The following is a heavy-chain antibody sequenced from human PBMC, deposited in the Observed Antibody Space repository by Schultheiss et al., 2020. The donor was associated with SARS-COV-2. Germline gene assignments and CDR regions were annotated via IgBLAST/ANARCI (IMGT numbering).Heavy chain of an antibody. V-gene: IGHV1-46*04. D-gene: IGHD3-22*01. CDR2: INPSGGST. J-gene: IGHJ4*02. CDR1: GYTFTDYY. CDR3: ASQQENDSSFDY. Sequence: ASVKVSCKASGYTFTDYYMHWLRQAPGQGLEWMGIINPSGGSTNYAQKLQGRVTMTRDTSTSTVYMELRSLRSEDTAVYYCASQQENDSSFDYWGQGTLVTVSS.